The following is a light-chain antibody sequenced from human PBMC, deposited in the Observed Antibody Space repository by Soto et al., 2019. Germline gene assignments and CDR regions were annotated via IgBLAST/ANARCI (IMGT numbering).Light chain of an antibody. CDR2: GAS. Sequence: DIVLTQSPGTPSLSPGERATLSCRASQSVSSSYLAWYQQKPGQAPRLLIYGASSRATGIPDRFSGSGSGTDFTLTISRLEPEDFAVYYCQQYGSSLWTFGQGTKVDIK. CDR3: QQYGSSLWT. V-gene: IGKV3-20*01. J-gene: IGKJ1*01. CDR1: QSVSSSY.